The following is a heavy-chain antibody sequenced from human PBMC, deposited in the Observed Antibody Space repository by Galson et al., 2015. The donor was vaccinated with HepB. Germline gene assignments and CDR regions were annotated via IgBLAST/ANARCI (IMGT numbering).Heavy chain of an antibody. Sequence: SLRLSCAASGFTFSSYGMHWVRQAPGKGLEWVAVISYDGSNKYYADSVKGRFTISRDNSKNTLYLQMNSLRAEDTAVYYCAKGGGDYVGLFDYWGQGTLVTVPS. D-gene: IGHD4-23*01. CDR2: ISYDGSNK. CDR1: GFTFSSYG. J-gene: IGHJ4*02. CDR3: AKGGGDYVGLFDY. V-gene: IGHV3-30*18.